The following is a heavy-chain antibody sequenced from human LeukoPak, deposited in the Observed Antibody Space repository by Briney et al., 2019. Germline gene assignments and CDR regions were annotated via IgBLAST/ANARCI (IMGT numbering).Heavy chain of an antibody. V-gene: IGHV4-59*08. CDR2: IYYSGST. CDR1: GGSNSDYY. CDR3: ARCDGAPLYYYYMDV. D-gene: IGHD4-17*01. J-gene: IGHJ6*03. Sequence: SETLSLTCTVSGGSNSDYYWSWIRQPPGKGLEWIGYIYYSGSTNYNPSLKSRVTISVDTSKNQFSLKLSSVTAADTAVYYCARCDGAPLYYYYMDVWGKGTTVTVSS.